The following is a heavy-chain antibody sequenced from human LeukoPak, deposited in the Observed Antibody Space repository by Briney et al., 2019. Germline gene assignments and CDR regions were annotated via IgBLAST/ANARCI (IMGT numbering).Heavy chain of an antibody. CDR2: INPNSGGT. CDR3: ARERDYVWGSYRYSGVFDI. CDR1: GYTFTGYY. V-gene: IGHV1-2*02. D-gene: IGHD3-16*02. J-gene: IGHJ3*02. Sequence: ASVKVSCKASGYTFTGYYMHWVRQAPGQGLEWMGWINPNSGGTNYAQKFQGRVTMNRDTSISTAYMELSRLRSDDTAVYYCARERDYVWGSYRYSGVFDIWGQGTMVTVSS.